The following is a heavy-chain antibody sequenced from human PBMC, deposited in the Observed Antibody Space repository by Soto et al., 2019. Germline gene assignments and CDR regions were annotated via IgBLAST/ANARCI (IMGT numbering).Heavy chain of an antibody. Sequence: SETLSLTGTVSACSISSYYCSWIRQPPGKGLEWIGYIYYSGSTNYNPSLKSRVTISVDTSKNTLYLQMNSLRAEDTAVYYCAKDRRPNYYYGMDVWGQGTTVTVSS. CDR3: AKDRRPNYYYGMDV. D-gene: IGHD6-25*01. J-gene: IGHJ6*02. CDR2: IYYSGST. V-gene: IGHV4-59*01. CDR1: ACSISSYY.